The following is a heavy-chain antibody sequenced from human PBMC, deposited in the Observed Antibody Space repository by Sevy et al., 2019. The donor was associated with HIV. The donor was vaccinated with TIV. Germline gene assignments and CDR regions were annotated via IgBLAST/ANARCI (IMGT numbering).Heavy chain of an antibody. J-gene: IGHJ6*03. CDR3: SRASLSFFYLDV. CDR2: TYYNGNT. CDR1: GVSLSNGAYY. Sequence: SETLSLTCSVSGVSLSNGAYYWSWTRQHPEKGLEWIGYTYYNGNTYYNPSLKSRATISADTSKNQFSLRLSSVTAADTAVYYCSRASLSFFYLDVWGKGTTVTVSS. V-gene: IGHV4-31*03.